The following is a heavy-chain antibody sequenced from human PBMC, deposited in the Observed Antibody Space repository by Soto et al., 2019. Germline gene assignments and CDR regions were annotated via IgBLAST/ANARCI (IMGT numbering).Heavy chain of an antibody. CDR3: ATLPVGSGAFDI. CDR1: GFTFSSYA. D-gene: IGHD1-26*01. V-gene: IGHV3-30-3*01. Sequence: QVQLVESGGGVVQPGRSLRLSCAASGFTFSSYAMHWVRQAPGKGLEWVAVISYDGSNKYYADSVKGRFTISRDNSKNMLYLQMNSLRAEDTAVYYCATLPVGSGAFDIWGQGTMVTVSS. CDR2: ISYDGSNK. J-gene: IGHJ3*02.